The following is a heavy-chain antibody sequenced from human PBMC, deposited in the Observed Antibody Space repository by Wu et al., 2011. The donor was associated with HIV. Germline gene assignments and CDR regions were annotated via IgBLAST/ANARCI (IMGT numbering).Heavy chain of an antibody. CDR2: LIPISGTA. Sequence: QVQLVQSGAEVKKPGSSVKVSCKASGGTFSNYAIRWVRLVPGQGLGWMGGLIPISGTANYAQKFQGRVTITADKSTSTAYMELSSLRSEDTAVYYCARGGPTYNYYYYGLDVWARDHGHRLL. J-gene: IGHJ6*01. V-gene: IGHV1-69*06. CDR3: ARGGPTYNYYYYGLDV. CDR1: GGTFSNYA. D-gene: IGHD1-26*01.